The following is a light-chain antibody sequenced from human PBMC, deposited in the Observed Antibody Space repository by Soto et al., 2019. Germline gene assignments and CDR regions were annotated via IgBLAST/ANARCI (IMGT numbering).Light chain of an antibody. CDR2: DAS. Sequence: DIQLTQSPSSLSASVGDRVTITCQATQDINIYLNWYQQKPGKAPNLLIYDASNLEIGVPSRFSGSGSGTHFTFTISSLQTEEIGTYYCQQYDILPITFGRGTRLEIK. CDR1: QDINIY. CDR3: QQYDILPIT. J-gene: IGKJ5*01. V-gene: IGKV1-33*01.